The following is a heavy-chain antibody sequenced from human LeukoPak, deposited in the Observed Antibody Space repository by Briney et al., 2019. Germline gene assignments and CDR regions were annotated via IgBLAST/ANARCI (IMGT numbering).Heavy chain of an antibody. J-gene: IGHJ3*02. D-gene: IGHD6-6*01. Sequence: PGGSLRLSCAASGFTFSSYAMSWVRQAPGKGLEWVSAISGSGGSTYYADSVKGRFTISRDNSKNTLYLQMNSLRAEDTAVYYCAKCKVSPRIAARPGFVDSSSWCAFDIWGQGTMVTVSS. CDR2: ISGSGGST. CDR3: AKCKVSPRIAARPGFVDSSSWCAFDI. V-gene: IGHV3-23*01. CDR1: GFTFSSYA.